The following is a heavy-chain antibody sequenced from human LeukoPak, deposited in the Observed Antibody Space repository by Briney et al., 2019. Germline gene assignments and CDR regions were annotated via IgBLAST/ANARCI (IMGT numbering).Heavy chain of an antibody. CDR3: KLRAARRLDY. J-gene: IGHJ4*02. CDR2: IYYSGST. CDR1: GGSISSSSYY. V-gene: IGHV4-39*07. Sequence: PSETLSLTCTVSGGSISSSSYYWGSIRQPPGKGLEWIGSIYYSGSTYYNPSLKSRVTISVDTSKNQFSLKLSSVTAADTAVYYCKLRAARRLDYWGQGTLVTVSS. D-gene: IGHD6-6*01.